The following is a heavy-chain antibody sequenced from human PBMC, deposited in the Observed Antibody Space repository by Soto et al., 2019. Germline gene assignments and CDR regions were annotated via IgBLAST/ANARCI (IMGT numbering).Heavy chain of an antibody. D-gene: IGHD3-3*01. CDR2: INPSGGST. CDR1: GYTFTSYY. V-gene: IGHV1-46*03. J-gene: IGHJ6*03. Sequence: QVQLVQSGAEVKKPGASVKVSCKASGYTFTSYYMHWVRQAPGQGLEWMGIINPSGGSTSYAQKFQGRVTMTRDTSTSTVYMELSSLRSEDTAVYYCARADYDFWSGDYYYMDVWGKGTTVTVSS. CDR3: ARADYDFWSGDYYYMDV.